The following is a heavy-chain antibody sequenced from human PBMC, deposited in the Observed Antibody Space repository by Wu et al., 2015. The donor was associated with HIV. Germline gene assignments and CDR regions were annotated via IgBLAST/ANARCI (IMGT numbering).Heavy chain of an antibody. J-gene: IGHJ3*01. CDR1: GGTFSSYG. CDR2: IIPSFGTP. CDR3: ARVGGSSWYREFDL. D-gene: IGHD6-13*01. V-gene: IGHV1-69*05. Sequence: QVQLVQSGAEVKKPGSSVKVSCKASGGTFSSYGFTWVRQAPGQGLEWMGGIIPSFGTPNYAQKFQGRVTITTDESTSTAYMELSSLRYEDTAVYYCARVGGSSWYREFDLWGQGTMVTVSS.